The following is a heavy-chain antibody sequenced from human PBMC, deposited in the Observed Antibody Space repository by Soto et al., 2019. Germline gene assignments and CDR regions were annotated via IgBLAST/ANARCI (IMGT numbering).Heavy chain of an antibody. J-gene: IGHJ6*01. Sequence: TLSLTCTVSGGSISSGNKYWSWIRQAPGKGLEWIGYIFSSGTTYYNPSLKSRLTMSLDTSQNQFSLRLASVTDADSAVYYCARVPSPFDYYYAMDVLGQGTTVTVSS. D-gene: IGHD3-16*01. V-gene: IGHV4-30-4*01. CDR3: ARVPSPFDYYYAMDV. CDR1: GGSISSGNKY. CDR2: IFSSGTT.